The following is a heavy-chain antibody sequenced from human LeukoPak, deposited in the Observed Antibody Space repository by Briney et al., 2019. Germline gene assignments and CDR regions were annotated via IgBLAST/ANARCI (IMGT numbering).Heavy chain of an antibody. D-gene: IGHD4-17*01. V-gene: IGHV3-48*03. J-gene: IGHJ4*02. CDR3: ARPLDYGDYVPLDY. Sequence: GGSLRLSCAASGFTFSSYEMNWVRQAPGKGLERISYISSSGTTIYYADSVKGRFTISSDNAKKSLYLQMNSLRAEDTAVYYCARPLDYGDYVPLDYWGQGTLVTVSS. CDR2: ISSSGTTI. CDR1: GFTFSSYE.